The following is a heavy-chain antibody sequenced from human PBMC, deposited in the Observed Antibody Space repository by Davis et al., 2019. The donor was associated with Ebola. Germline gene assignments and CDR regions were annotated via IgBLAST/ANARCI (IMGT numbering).Heavy chain of an antibody. J-gene: IGHJ4*02. CDR2: LGTSADT. CDR3: AKPYLYGVDY. Sequence: GGSLRLSCAASGFIFSSYVMSWVRQAPGKGLEWVSTLGTSADTYYADSVKGRFTISRDNSKNTLYLQMNSLRVEDTAVYYCAKPYLYGVDYWGQGTLVTVSS. D-gene: IGHD3-16*01. V-gene: IGHV3-23*01. CDR1: GFIFSSYV.